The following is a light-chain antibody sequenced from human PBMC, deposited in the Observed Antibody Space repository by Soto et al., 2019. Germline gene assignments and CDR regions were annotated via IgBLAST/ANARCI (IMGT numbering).Light chain of an antibody. CDR1: SGHDNQA. Sequence: QSVLTQSPSASASLGASVKLTCTLSSGHDNQAITWHQQQPEKGPRYLMKVNSDGSHSKGDGIPDRFSGSSSGAERYLTISSLQSGDEADCNCQAWGRGSCFGGGTKLTVL. J-gene: IGLJ2*01. CDR2: VNSDGSH. CDR3: QAWGRGSC. V-gene: IGLV4-69*01.